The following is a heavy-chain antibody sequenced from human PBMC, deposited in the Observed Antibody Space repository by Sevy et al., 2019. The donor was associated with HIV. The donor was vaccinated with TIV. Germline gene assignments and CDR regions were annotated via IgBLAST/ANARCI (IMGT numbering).Heavy chain of an antibody. D-gene: IGHD4-17*01. CDR3: ATFAYGDYVGYFDF. CDR2: IHPGDSDT. Sequence: GESLKISGKGSGYSFANYWIGWVRQMPGKGLEWMGIIHPGDSDTRYSLSFQGQVTMSADKSISTAYLQWNSLKASDTAMYYCATFAYGDYVGYFDFWGQGSLVTVSS. J-gene: IGHJ4*02. V-gene: IGHV5-51*01. CDR1: GYSFANYW.